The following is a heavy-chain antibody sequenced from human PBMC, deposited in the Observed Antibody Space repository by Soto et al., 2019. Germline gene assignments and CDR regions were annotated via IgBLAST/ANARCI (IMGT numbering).Heavy chain of an antibody. V-gene: IGHV1-69*13. CDR3: ARDTKAHNYYYYGMDV. Sequence: SVKVSCKASGGTFSSYAISWVRQAPGQGLEWMGGIIPIFGTANYAQKFQGRVTITADESTSTAYMELSSLRSEDTAVYYCARDTKAHNYYYYGMDVWGQGTTVTVSS. J-gene: IGHJ6*02. CDR2: IIPIFGTA. D-gene: IGHD2-2*01. CDR1: GGTFSSYA.